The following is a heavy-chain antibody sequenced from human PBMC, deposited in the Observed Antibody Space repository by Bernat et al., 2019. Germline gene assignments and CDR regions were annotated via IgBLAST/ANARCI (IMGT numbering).Heavy chain of an antibody. V-gene: IGHV3-21*01. Sequence: EVQLVESGGGLVKPGGSLRLSCAASGFTFSSYSMNWVRQAPGKGLEWVSSISSSSSYMYYAHSVTAQFTISIDNAKLSLYLQMNSLGAGATAVYACASFGSGRREAFDYWGQGTVVTVSS. CDR1: GFTFSSYS. J-gene: IGHJ4*01. CDR3: ASFGSGRREAFDY. D-gene: IGHD6-19*01. CDR2: ISSSSSYM.